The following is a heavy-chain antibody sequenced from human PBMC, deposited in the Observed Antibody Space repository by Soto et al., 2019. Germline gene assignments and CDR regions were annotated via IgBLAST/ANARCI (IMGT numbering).Heavy chain of an antibody. Sequence: PGGSLRLSCAASGFTFSILAIGWVRQAPGKGLEWVSVIDYTGGTTYYTDSVKGRFIISRDNSKKILYLQMNSLRTEDTAIYYCAKDATRTSGWYYFDYWGRGALVTVSS. CDR1: GFTFSILA. J-gene: IGHJ4*02. D-gene: IGHD6-19*01. CDR2: IDYTGGTT. V-gene: IGHV3-23*01. CDR3: AKDATRTSGWYYFDY.